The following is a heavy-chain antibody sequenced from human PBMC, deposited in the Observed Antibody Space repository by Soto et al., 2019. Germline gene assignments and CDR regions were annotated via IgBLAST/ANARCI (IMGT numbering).Heavy chain of an antibody. CDR3: AKAPKGNYYYGMDV. Sequence: PGGSLRLSCAASGFTFSSYAMSWVRQAPGKGLEWVSAISGSGGSTYYADSVKGRFTVSRDNSIKTLYLQMNSLRAEDTAVYYCAKAPKGNYYYGMDVWGQGTTVTVSS. D-gene: IGHD6-13*01. CDR2: ISGSGGST. CDR1: GFTFSSYA. V-gene: IGHV3-23*01. J-gene: IGHJ6*02.